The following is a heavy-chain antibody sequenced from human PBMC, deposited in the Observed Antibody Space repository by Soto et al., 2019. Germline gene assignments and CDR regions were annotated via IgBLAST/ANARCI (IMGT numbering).Heavy chain of an antibody. J-gene: IGHJ4*02. V-gene: IGHV3-74*01. CDR2: LYRDGSGA. Sequence: EVQLVESGGGLVQPGGSLRLSCAASGFTFSSSWMHWVRQGPGKGLVWVSRLYRDGSGASYADSVEGRFTISRDNAKNTVYLQMNSLRVEDTAIYFCARDIGDSCSSWGQGTLVTVSS. CDR1: GFTFSSSW. D-gene: IGHD2-15*01. CDR3: ARDIGDSCSS.